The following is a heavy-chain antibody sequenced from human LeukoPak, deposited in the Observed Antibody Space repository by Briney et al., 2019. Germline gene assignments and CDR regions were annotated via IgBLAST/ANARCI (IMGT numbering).Heavy chain of an antibody. D-gene: IGHD3-9*01. CDR3: AREAKHYDILTGYYPEYYFDY. CDR2: IYTSGST. J-gene: IGHJ4*02. V-gene: IGHV4-4*07. CDR1: GGSISSYY. Sequence: PSETLSLTCTVSGGSISSYYWSWIRQPAGEGLEWIGRIYTSGSTNYNPFLKSRVTMSVDTSKNQFSLKLSSVTAADTAVYYCAREAKHYDILTGYYPEYYFDYWGQGTLVTVSS.